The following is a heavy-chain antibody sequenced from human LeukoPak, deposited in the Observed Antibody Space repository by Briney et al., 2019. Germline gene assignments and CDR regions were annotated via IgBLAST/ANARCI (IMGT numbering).Heavy chain of an antibody. CDR3: AREGIVVVPAAPIGGDAFDI. J-gene: IGHJ3*02. CDR1: GYTFTGYY. Sequence: ASVKVSCKASGYTFTGYYMHWVRQAPGQGLEWMGWINPNSGGTNYAQKFQGRVTMTRDTSISTAYVELSRLRSDDTAVYYCAREGIVVVPAAPIGGDAFDIWGQGTMVTVSS. V-gene: IGHV1-2*02. D-gene: IGHD2-2*01. CDR2: INPNSGGT.